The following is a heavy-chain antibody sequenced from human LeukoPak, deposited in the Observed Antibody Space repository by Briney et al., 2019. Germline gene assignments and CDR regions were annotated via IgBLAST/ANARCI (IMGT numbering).Heavy chain of an antibody. Sequence: GGSLRLSCTASGFTFGDYAMSWVRQAPGKGLEWVGFIRSKAYGGTTEYAASVKGRFTISRDDSKSIAYLQMNSLKTEDTAVYSCTRDNWNDYYGMDVWGQGTTVTVSS. CDR3: TRDNWNDYYGMDV. D-gene: IGHD1-20*01. CDR2: IRSKAYGGTT. J-gene: IGHJ6*02. V-gene: IGHV3-49*04. CDR1: GFTFGDYA.